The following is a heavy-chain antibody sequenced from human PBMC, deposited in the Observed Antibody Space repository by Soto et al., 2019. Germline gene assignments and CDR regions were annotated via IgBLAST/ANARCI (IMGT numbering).Heavy chain of an antibody. D-gene: IGHD6-13*01. CDR3: ARDPGYSRSNWFDP. J-gene: IGHJ5*02. CDR1: GLPFSSYA. Sequence: LKLSFSASGLPFSSYAMHWVRQAPGKGLEWVAVISYDGSNKYYADSVKGRFTISRDNSKNTLYLQMNSLRAEDTAVYYCARDPGYSRSNWFDPWGQGTLVTVYS. CDR2: ISYDGSNK. V-gene: IGHV3-30-3*01.